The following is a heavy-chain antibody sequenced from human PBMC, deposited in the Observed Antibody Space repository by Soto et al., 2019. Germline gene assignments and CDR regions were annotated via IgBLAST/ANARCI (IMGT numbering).Heavy chain of an antibody. CDR1: GGSISSGDYY. CDR3: ARELRDGYNLTWYYGLDV. CDR2: IYYSGST. J-gene: IGHJ6*02. V-gene: IGHV4-30-4*01. Sequence: TCTVSGGSISSGDYYWSWIRQPPGKGLEWIGYIYYSGSTYYNPSLKSRVTISVDTSKNQFSLKLSSVTAADTAVYYCARELRDGYNLTWYYGLDVWGQGTTVTVSS. D-gene: IGHD5-12*01.